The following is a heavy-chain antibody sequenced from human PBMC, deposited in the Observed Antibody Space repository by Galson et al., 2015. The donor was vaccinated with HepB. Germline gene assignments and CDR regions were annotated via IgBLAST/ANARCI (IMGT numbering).Heavy chain of an antibody. V-gene: IGHV3-30*18. J-gene: IGHJ4*02. D-gene: IGHD3-22*01. CDR1: GFTFSSYG. CDR3: AKSLDYYDSSGYYWGFDY. Sequence: SLRLSCAASGFTFSSYGMHWVRQAPGKGLEWVAVISYDGSNKYYADSVKGRFTISRDNSKNTLYLQMNSLRAEDTAVYYCAKSLDYYDSSGYYWGFDYWGQGTLVTVSS. CDR2: ISYDGSNK.